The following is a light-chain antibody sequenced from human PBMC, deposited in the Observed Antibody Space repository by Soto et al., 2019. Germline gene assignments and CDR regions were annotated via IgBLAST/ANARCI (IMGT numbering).Light chain of an antibody. J-gene: IGKJ2*01. CDR3: QQYGSSPPFT. Sequence: EIVLTQSPGTLSLSPGERATLSCRASQRVRSSYLAWYQQKPGQAPRLLIYGASSRATGIPVRFSGGGSGTDFTLTISRLEPEDFAVYFCQQYGSSPPFTFGQGTKVEI. V-gene: IGKV3-20*01. CDR1: QRVRSSY. CDR2: GAS.